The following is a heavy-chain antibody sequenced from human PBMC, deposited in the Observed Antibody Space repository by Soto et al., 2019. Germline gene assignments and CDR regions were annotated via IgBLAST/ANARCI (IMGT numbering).Heavy chain of an antibody. CDR1: GFTFDDYS. Sequence: EVQLVDSGGVVVQTGGSLRLSCAASGFTFDDYSMHWVRQAPGKGLEWFSLISWDGRSTYYADSVRGRFTISRDNSKNSLYLQMNSLTTEDTAFYYCGRDGAITDYTYLDHWGQGALVTVSS. CDR3: GRDGAITDYTYLDH. D-gene: IGHD4-4*01. CDR2: ISWDGRST. J-gene: IGHJ4*02. V-gene: IGHV3-43*01.